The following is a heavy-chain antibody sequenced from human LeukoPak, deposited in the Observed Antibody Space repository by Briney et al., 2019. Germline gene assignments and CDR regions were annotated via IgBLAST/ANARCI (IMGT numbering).Heavy chain of an antibody. D-gene: IGHD1-26*01. CDR2: MNPNSGNT. CDR3: ARGIVGATDFDY. CDR1: GYTFTSCD. V-gene: IGHV1-8*01. J-gene: IGHJ4*02. Sequence: ASVKVPCKASGYTFTSCDINWVRQATGQGLEWMGWMNPNSGNTGYAQKFQGRVTMTWNTSISTAYMELSSLRSEDTAVYYCARGIVGATDFDYWGQGTLVTVSS.